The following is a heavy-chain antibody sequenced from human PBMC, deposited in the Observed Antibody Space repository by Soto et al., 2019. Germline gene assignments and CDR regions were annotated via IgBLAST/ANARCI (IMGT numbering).Heavy chain of an antibody. CDR3: AKSGARGSGASCHYFDY. V-gene: IGHV3-30*18. D-gene: IGHD2-15*01. Sequence: GGSLRLSCAASGVLFNSYGMHWVRQAPGKGLEWVAVIAYDGSNNDGSNKYYVDSVKGRFTISRDNSKNTLYLQMNSLRAEDTAVYYCAKSGARGSGASCHYFDYWGQGTQVTVSS. J-gene: IGHJ4*02. CDR1: GVLFNSYG. CDR2: IAYDGSNNDGSNK.